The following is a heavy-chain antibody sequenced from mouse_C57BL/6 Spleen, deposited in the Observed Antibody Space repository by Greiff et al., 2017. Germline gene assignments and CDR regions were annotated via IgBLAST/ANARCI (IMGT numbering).Heavy chain of an antibody. D-gene: IGHD1-1*01. J-gene: IGHJ2*01. CDR1: GYTFTSYW. CDR3: AGFVATRGSYFDY. Sequence: VQLQQSGAELVRPGSSVKLSCKASGYTFTSYWMHWVKQRPIQGLEWIGNIDPSDSETHYNQKFKDKATLTVDKSSSTAYMQLSSLTSEDSAVYYCAGFVATRGSYFDYWGQGTTLTVSS. V-gene: IGHV1-52*01. CDR2: IDPSDSET.